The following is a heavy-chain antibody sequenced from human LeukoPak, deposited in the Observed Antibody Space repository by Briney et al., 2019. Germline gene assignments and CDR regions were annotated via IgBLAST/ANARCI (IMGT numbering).Heavy chain of an antibody. Sequence: GASVKVSCKASGYTFNVYYIHWVRQAPGQGLEWMGWINPNSGGTNFAQKFQGRVTLTRDTSISTVYMELSRVTSDDTAVYYCARDQGGGATDFGYWGQGTLVTVSS. CDR1: GYTFNVYY. D-gene: IGHD1-26*01. CDR2: INPNSGGT. CDR3: ARDQGGGATDFGY. J-gene: IGHJ4*02. V-gene: IGHV1-2*02.